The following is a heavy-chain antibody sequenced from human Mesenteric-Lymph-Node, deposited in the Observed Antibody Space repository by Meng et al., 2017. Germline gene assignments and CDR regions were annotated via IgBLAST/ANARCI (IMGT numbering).Heavy chain of an antibody. CDR2: IYTSGST. D-gene: IGHD4-17*01. Sequence: SETLSLTCTASGGSISSGSYYWSWIRQPAGKGLEWIGRIYTSGSTNYNPSLKSRVTISVDTSKNQFSLKLSSVTAADTAVYYCASGLTVPFYWGQGTLVTVSS. J-gene: IGHJ4*02. CDR1: GGSISSGSYY. CDR3: ASGLTVPFY. V-gene: IGHV4-61*02.